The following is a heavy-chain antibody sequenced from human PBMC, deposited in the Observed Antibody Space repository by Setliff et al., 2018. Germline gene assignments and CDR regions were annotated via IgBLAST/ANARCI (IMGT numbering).Heavy chain of an antibody. CDR1: GGSISTTDYY. CDR2: VYYSGNT. J-gene: IGHJ4*02. D-gene: IGHD3-22*01. CDR3: GRYDSSGYSENYYFDY. Sequence: PSETLSLTCTVSGGSISTTDYYWGWIRQPPGKGLEWIGCVYYSGNTYYSPSLKSRVTMFVDTSKNQFSLMLYSVTAADTAIYYCGRYDSSGYSENYYFDYWGQGTLVTVSS. V-gene: IGHV4-39*07.